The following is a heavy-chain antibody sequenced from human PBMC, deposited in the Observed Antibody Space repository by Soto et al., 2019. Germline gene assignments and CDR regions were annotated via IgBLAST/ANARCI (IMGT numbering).Heavy chain of an antibody. CDR3: ARHLAYYDFWSGYYGADYYYGMDV. CDR2: IYPGDSDT. J-gene: IGHJ6*02. Sequence: GESLKISCKGSGYSFTSYWIGLVRQMPGKGLECMGIIYPGDSDTRYSPSFQGQVTISADKSISTAYLQWSSLKASDTAMYYCARHLAYYDFWSGYYGADYYYGMDVWGQGTTVTVSS. D-gene: IGHD3-3*01. CDR1: GYSFTSYW. V-gene: IGHV5-51*01.